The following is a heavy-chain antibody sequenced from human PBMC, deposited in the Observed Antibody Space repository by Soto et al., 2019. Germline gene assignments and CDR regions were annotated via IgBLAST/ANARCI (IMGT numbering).Heavy chain of an antibody. Sequence: GSLRLSCAASGFTFRSDGMSWVRQPPGKGLEWVSGFSGSGGHTYSADSVMGRFTISSDNSKRTLLLQMNSLRAEDTAIYYCAKGIVVAQGYWFFDLWGRGTLVTVSS. J-gene: IGHJ2*01. CDR2: FSGSGGHT. CDR1: GFTFRSDG. V-gene: IGHV3-23*01. D-gene: IGHD3-22*01. CDR3: AKGIVVAQGYWFFDL.